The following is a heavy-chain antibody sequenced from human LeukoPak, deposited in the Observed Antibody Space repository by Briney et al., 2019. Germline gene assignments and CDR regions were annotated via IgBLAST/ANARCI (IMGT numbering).Heavy chain of an antibody. CDR3: AREGDTVMARRYFDY. V-gene: IGHV1-2*02. J-gene: IGHJ4*02. CDR2: INPNSGGT. Sequence: ASVKVSCKASGYXFTGYYIHWVRQAPGQGLEWMGWINPNSGGTNYAQKFQGRVTMTRDTSTTTVYMELSSLRSEDTAVYYCAREGDTVMARRYFDYWGQGTLVTVSS. CDR1: GYXFTGYY. D-gene: IGHD5-18*01.